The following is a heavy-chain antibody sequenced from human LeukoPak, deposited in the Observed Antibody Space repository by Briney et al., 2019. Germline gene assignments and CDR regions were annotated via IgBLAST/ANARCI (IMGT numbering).Heavy chain of an antibody. V-gene: IGHV3-23*01. J-gene: IGHJ4*02. CDR2: ISGSGGST. Sequence: GGSLRLSCAASGFTFSSYGMHWVRQAPGKGLEWVSFISGSGGSTHYADSVKGRFTISRDNSENTLYLQMNSLRAEDTALYYCAKDDRWLQFNYWGQGTLVTVSS. D-gene: IGHD5-24*01. CDR3: AKDDRWLQFNY. CDR1: GFTFSSYG.